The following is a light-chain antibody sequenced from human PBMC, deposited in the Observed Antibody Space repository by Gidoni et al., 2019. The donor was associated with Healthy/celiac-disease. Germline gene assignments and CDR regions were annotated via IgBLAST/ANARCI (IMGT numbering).Light chain of an antibody. CDR1: QSVSSSY. V-gene: IGKV3-20*01. Sequence: FVLTQSPGTLSLSPGERATLACRASQSVSSSYLAWYQQKPGQAPRLLLYGASSTDTGIPDRFSGSGSGTDFTLTISRLEPEDFAVYYCQQYGSSPPTFGQXTKLEIK. CDR3: QQYGSSPPT. J-gene: IGKJ2*01. CDR2: GAS.